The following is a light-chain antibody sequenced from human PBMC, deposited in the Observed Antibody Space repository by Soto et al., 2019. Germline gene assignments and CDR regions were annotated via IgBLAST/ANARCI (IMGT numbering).Light chain of an antibody. CDR2: GAS. J-gene: IGKJ5*01. CDR3: QQYNNWSPIT. CDR1: QRVSRN. V-gene: IGKV3-15*01. Sequence: EIVMTQSPATLSVSPGERATLSCRASQRVSRNLAWYQQKPGQAPRLLIYGASTRATGIPARFSGSGSGTEFTLTISSLQSEDFAVYYCQQYNNWSPITFGQGTRLEIK.